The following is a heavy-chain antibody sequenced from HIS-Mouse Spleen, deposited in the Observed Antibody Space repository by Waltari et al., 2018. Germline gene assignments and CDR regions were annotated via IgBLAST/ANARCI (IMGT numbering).Heavy chain of an antibody. D-gene: IGHD6-19*01. Sequence: VSVKSRITINPDTSKNQFSLQLNSVTPEDTAVYYCARWAVSSGWYFDYWGQGTLVTVSS. J-gene: IGHJ4*02. CDR3: ARWAVSSGWYFDY. V-gene: IGHV6-1*01.